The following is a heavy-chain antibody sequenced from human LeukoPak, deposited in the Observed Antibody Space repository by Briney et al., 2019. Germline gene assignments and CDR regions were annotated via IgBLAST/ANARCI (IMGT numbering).Heavy chain of an antibody. D-gene: IGHD6-6*01. Sequence: GSSVKVSCKASGGTFISYAISWVRQAPGQGLEWMGGIIPIFGTASYAQKFQGRVTMTRDTSTSTVYMELSSLRSEDTAVYYCARAATPYSSSIIGGPFDPWGQGTLVTVSS. J-gene: IGHJ5*02. CDR2: IIPIFGTA. CDR1: GGTFISYA. V-gene: IGHV1-69*05. CDR3: ARAATPYSSSIIGGPFDP.